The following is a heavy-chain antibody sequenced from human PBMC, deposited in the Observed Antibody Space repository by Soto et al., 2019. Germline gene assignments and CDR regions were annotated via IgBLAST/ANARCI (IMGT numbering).Heavy chain of an antibody. CDR2: IIPFIGTA. V-gene: IGHV1-69*18. J-gene: IGHJ6*02. D-gene: IGHD4-4*01. CDR3: VTVVMTTVPASYYYGMDV. Sequence: QVQLVQSGAEVKKPGSSVTVSCKASGGTFSSYAISWVRQAPGQGLEWMGRIIPFIGTANYEQKFQGGVTITADESTSTAYRELTSLRSEDTAVYYCVTVVMTTVPASYYYGMDVWSHGSTVTVSS. CDR1: GGTFSSYA.